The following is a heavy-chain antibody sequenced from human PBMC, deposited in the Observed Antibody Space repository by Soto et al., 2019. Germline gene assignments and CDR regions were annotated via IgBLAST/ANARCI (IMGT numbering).Heavy chain of an antibody. CDR2: ISYSGST. D-gene: IGHD3-3*01. J-gene: IGHJ4*02. CDR1: GGSISSGNYY. Sequence: SETLSLTCTVSGGSISSGNYYWSWIRQPPGKGLEWIGFISYSGSTYYNLSLKSRVTISVDTSRTQFSLKLSSVTAADTAVYYCARGGDFWSGASRGYFDYWGQGALVTVSS. V-gene: IGHV4-61*01. CDR3: ARGGDFWSGASRGYFDY.